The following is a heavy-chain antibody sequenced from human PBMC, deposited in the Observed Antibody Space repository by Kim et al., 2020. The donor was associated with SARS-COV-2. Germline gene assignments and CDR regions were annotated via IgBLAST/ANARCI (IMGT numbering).Heavy chain of an antibody. J-gene: IGHJ5*02. V-gene: IGHV5-10-1*01. CDR2: IDPSDSYT. D-gene: IGHD2-15*01. CDR3: ARSGRAGYCSGGSCPNWFDP. Sequence: GESLKISCKGSGYSFTSYWISWVRQMPGKGLEWMGRIDPSDSYTNYSPSFQGHVTISADKSISTAYLQWSSLKASDTAMYYCARSGRAGYCSGGSCPNWFDPWGQGTLVTVSS. CDR1: GYSFTSYW.